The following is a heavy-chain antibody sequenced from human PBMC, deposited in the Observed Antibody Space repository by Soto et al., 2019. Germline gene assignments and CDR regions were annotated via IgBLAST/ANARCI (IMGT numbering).Heavy chain of an antibody. Sequence: GASVKVSCKASGYTFTGYYMHWVRQAPGQGLEWMGWINPNSGGTNYAQKFQGWVTMTRDTSISTAYMELSRLRSDDTAVYYCVRGVSGYPGYYYYGMDVWGQGTTVTVSS. D-gene: IGHD5-12*01. CDR3: VRGVSGYPGYYYYGMDV. CDR2: INPNSGGT. CDR1: GYTFTGYY. J-gene: IGHJ6*02. V-gene: IGHV1-2*04.